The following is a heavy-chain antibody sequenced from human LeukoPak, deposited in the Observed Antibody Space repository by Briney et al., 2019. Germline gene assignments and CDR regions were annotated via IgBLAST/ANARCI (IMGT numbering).Heavy chain of an antibody. J-gene: IGHJ4*02. Sequence: SETLSLTCTVSGGSNSSSSYYWGWIRQPPGKGLEWIGSIYYSGSTYYNPSLKSRVTISVDTSKNQFSLKLSSVTAADTAVYYCARVEAARRGFDYWGQGTLVTVSS. CDR1: GGSNSSSSYY. CDR3: ARVEAARRGFDY. D-gene: IGHD6-6*01. CDR2: IYYSGST. V-gene: IGHV4-39*01.